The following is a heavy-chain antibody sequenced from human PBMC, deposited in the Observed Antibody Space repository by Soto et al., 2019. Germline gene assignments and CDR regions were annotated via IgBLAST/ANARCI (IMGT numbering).Heavy chain of an antibody. Sequence: QVQLQQWGAGLLKPSETLSLTCAVYGGSFSGYYWSWIRQPPGKGLEWIGKINHSGSTNYNPSLKSRVTISVDTSKNQFSLKLSSVTAADTAVYYCAREPGFDPWGQGTLVTVSS. V-gene: IGHV4-34*01. CDR2: INHSGST. CDR3: AREPGFDP. CDR1: GGSFSGYY. J-gene: IGHJ5*02.